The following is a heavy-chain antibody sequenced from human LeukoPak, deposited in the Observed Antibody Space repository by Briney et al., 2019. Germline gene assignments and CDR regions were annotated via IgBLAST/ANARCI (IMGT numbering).Heavy chain of an antibody. CDR2: ISNSGGST. J-gene: IGHJ4*02. Sequence: GGSLRLSCAASGFTFSSYVMSWARQAPGKGLEWVSAISNSGGSTYYADSVKGRFTISRDNSKNTLYLQMNSLRAEDTAFYYCAKLPHPYYDFWSGYKWGQGTLVTVSS. V-gene: IGHV3-23*01. CDR1: GFTFSSYV. D-gene: IGHD3-3*01. CDR3: AKLPHPYYDFWSGYK.